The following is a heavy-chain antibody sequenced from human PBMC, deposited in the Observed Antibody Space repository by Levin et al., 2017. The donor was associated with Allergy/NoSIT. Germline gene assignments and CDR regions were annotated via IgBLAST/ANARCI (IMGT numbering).Heavy chain of an antibody. J-gene: IGHJ4*02. Sequence: SETLSLTCTVSGGSISSSSYYWGWIRQPPGKGLEWIGSIHYTGSTYYNPSLKSRVTISVDTSKNQFSLKLSSVTAADTAVYYCARRGGWVRSGVAVRGVDYWGQGTLVTVSS. D-gene: IGHD6-19*01. CDR2: IHYTGST. CDR3: ARRGGWVRSGVAVRGVDY. CDR1: GGSISSSSYY. V-gene: IGHV4-39*07.